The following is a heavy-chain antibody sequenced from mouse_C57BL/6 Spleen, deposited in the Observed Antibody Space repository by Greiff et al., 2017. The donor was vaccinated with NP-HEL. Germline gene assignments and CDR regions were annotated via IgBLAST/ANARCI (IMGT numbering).Heavy chain of an antibody. Sequence: VMLVESGPGLVQPSQSLSITCTVSGFSLTSYGVHWVRQSPGKGLEWLGVIWSGGSTDYNAAFISRLSISKDNSKSQVFFKMNSLQADDTAIYYCARNPHIYDAGDYWGQGTSVTVSS. V-gene: IGHV2-2*01. D-gene: IGHD2-3*01. CDR2: IWSGGST. CDR3: ARNPHIYDAGDY. CDR1: GFSLTSYG. J-gene: IGHJ4*01.